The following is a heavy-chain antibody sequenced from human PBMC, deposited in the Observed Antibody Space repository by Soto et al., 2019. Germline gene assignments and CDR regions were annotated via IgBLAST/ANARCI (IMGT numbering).Heavy chain of an antibody. J-gene: IGHJ4*02. Sequence: QVQLVQSGAEEKKPGASVKVSCKASGYAFTSYAMDWVRQAPGQRLEWMGWINAGNGITKYSQKFQGRVTITRDTSASTAYMELSSLRSEDTAVYYCARSIVVVTALDYWGQGTLVTVSS. D-gene: IGHD2-21*02. CDR1: GYAFTSYA. V-gene: IGHV1-3*05. CDR2: INAGNGIT. CDR3: ARSIVVVTALDY.